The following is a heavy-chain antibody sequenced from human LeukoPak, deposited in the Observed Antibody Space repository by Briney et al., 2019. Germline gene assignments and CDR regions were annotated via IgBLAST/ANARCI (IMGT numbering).Heavy chain of an antibody. Sequence: ASVKVSCKASGYTFTSYAVNWVRLATGQGLEWMGWMNPSNGNTGFAQKFQGRLTMTRDTSISTAYMELSSLNSEDTAVYFCARGSSEEMATIAYWGQGTLVTVSS. CDR3: ARGSSEEMATIAY. D-gene: IGHD5-24*01. V-gene: IGHV1-8*01. CDR1: GYTFTSYA. J-gene: IGHJ4*02. CDR2: MNPSNGNT.